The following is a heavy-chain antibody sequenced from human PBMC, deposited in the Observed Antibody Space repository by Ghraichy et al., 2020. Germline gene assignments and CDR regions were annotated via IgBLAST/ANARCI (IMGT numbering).Heavy chain of an antibody. CDR1: GFTFSSYA. CDR3: ARAPSWYYGMDV. J-gene: IGHJ6*02. V-gene: IGHV3-30*04. Sequence: GGSLRLSCAASGFTFSSYAMHWVRQAPGKGLEWVAVISYDGSNKYYADSVKGRFTISRDNSKNTLYLQMNSLRAEDTAVYYCARAPSWYYGMDVWGQGTTVTVSS. D-gene: IGHD6-6*01. CDR2: ISYDGSNK.